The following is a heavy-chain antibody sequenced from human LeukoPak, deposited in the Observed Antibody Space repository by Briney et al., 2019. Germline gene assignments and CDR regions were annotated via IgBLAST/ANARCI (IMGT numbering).Heavy chain of an antibody. V-gene: IGHV3-23*01. J-gene: IGHJ4*02. Sequence: SCKASGFTFSSYAMSWVRQAPGKGLEWVSAISGSGGSTYYADSVKGRFTISRDNSKNTLYLQMNSLRAEDTAVYYCAKVVAAAGTHFDYWGQGTLVTVSS. CDR3: AKVVAAAGTHFDY. CDR1: GFTFSSYA. CDR2: ISGSGGST. D-gene: IGHD6-13*01.